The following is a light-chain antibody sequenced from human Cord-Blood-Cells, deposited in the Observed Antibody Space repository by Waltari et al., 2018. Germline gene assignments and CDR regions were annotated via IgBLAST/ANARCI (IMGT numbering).Light chain of an antibody. Sequence: QSALTQPRSVSGSPGQSVTISCTGTSSDVGGYNYVSWYQQHQGKAPKLMIYDVSKRPSGVPDRFSGSKSGNTASLTISGLQAEDEADYYCCSYAGSEVFGGGTKLTVL. CDR3: CSYAGSEV. V-gene: IGLV2-11*01. CDR2: DVS. CDR1: SSDVGGYNY. J-gene: IGLJ3*02.